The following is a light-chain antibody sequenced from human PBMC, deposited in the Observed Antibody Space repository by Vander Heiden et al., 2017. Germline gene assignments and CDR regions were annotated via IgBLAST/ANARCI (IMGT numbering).Light chain of an antibody. CDR1: QSISNH. Sequence: DIQVTQSPASLSTSVGDRVTIPCRASQSISNHVNWYQQRPGRPPKLLIYDATNLESVVPSRFSGSGSGTDFTLTISSLQPEDFATYSCQQSFTTPITFAGGTKVEMK. J-gene: IGKJ4*01. CDR2: DAT. V-gene: IGKV1-39*01. CDR3: QQSFTTPIT.